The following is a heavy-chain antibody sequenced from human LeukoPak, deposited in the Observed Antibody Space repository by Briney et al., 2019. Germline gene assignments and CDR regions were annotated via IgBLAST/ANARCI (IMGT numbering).Heavy chain of an antibody. Sequence: PGGSLRLSCAASGFTFSSHSMNWVRQAPGKGLEWVSYISRTTDLIYYADAVEGRFTISRDNANNSLYLQMNSLKDEDTAVYYCARGVGDFPYNWFDPWGQGTLVTVSS. V-gene: IGHV3-48*02. J-gene: IGHJ5*02. CDR3: ARGVGDFPYNWFDP. CDR2: ISRTTDLI. D-gene: IGHD2-21*02. CDR1: GFTFSSHS.